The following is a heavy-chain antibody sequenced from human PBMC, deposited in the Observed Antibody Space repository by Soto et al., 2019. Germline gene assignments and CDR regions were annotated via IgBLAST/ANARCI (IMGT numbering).Heavy chain of an antibody. CDR1: GGCCSGDYY. V-gene: IGHV4-31*11. Sequence: SETLSLTCAVYGGCCSGDYYWSWIRQRAGNGLEWLGYIYYTGNPYYNPPVKTRVALTVDTSKPQCSLEFRSVTAAAPAVYYCARVRVGPGASRAFDYWGQGTLVTVSS. CDR3: ARVRVGPGASRAFDY. CDR2: IYYTGNP. D-gene: IGHD3-16*01. J-gene: IGHJ4*02.